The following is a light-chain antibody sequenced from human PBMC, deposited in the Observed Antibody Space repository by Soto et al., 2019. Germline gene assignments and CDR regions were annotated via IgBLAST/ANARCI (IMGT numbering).Light chain of an antibody. Sequence: QSVLTQPPSVSAAPGQQVTISCSGRSSNIGNNYVSWYQQLPGTAPKLLIYDNNKRPSGIPDRFSGSKSGTSATLGITGLQTGDEADYYCGTWDSRLSAVVFGGGTKLTVL. V-gene: IGLV1-51*01. CDR2: DNN. CDR1: SSNIGNNY. J-gene: IGLJ2*01. CDR3: GTWDSRLSAVV.